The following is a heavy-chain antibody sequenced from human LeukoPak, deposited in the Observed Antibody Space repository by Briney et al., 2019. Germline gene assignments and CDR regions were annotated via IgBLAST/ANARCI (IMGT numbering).Heavy chain of an antibody. J-gene: IGHJ4*02. Sequence: GGSLRLSCAASGFTFSSYWMSWVCQAPGKGLEWVANIKQDGSEKYYVDSVKGRFTISRDNAKNSLYLQMNSLRAEDTALYYCARVSDISVAAYFDYWGQGTLVTVSS. V-gene: IGHV3-7*03. CDR3: ARVSDISVAAYFDY. CDR2: IKQDGSEK. D-gene: IGHD6-19*01. CDR1: GFTFSSYW.